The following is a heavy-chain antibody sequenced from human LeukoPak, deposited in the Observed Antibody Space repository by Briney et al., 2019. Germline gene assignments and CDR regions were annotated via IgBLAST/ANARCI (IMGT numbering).Heavy chain of an antibody. Sequence: GSLRLSCAASGFTFSNYGMHWVRQAPGKGLEWVAFIRYDGSNKYYADSVKGRFTISRDNSKNTLYLQMNSLRAEDTAVYYCAKDIGGSGSYYDYWGQGTLVTVSS. CDR3: AKDIGGSGSYYDY. J-gene: IGHJ4*02. D-gene: IGHD3-10*01. V-gene: IGHV3-30*02. CDR1: GFTFSNYG. CDR2: IRYDGSNK.